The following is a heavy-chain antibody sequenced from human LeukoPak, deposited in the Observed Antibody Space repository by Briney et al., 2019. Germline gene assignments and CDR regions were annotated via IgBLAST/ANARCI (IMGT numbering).Heavy chain of an antibody. D-gene: IGHD3-10*01. Sequence: GGSLRLSCAASGFTFSSYAMSWVRQAPGKGLEWVSAISGSGGSTYYADSVKGRFTISRDNSKNTLYLQMNSLRAEDTAVYYCARLPLLWFGELPYYFDYWGQGTLVTVSS. CDR3: ARLPLLWFGELPYYFDY. CDR2: ISGSGGST. J-gene: IGHJ4*02. V-gene: IGHV3-23*01. CDR1: GFTFSSYA.